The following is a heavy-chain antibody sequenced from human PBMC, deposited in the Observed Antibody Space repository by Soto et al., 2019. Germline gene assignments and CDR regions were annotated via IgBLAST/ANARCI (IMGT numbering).Heavy chain of an antibody. Sequence: SLRLSCAASGFIFNDYTMNWVRQAPGKGLEWVSFISRSSTTIYYADSVKGRFTISRDNAKSSLFLQMNSLRDEDTAVYYCARVGKDIIETLYHDYYGLDVWGQGTTVTVSS. D-gene: IGHD2-15*01. CDR3: ARVGKDIIETLYHDYYGLDV. CDR1: GFIFNDYT. J-gene: IGHJ6*02. V-gene: IGHV3-48*02. CDR2: ISRSSTTI.